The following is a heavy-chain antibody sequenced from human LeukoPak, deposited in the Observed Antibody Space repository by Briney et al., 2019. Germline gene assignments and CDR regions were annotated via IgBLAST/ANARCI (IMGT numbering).Heavy chain of an antibody. Sequence: SCKASGGTFSSYAISWVRQPPGKGLEWIGEIYHSGSTNYNPSLKSRVTISVDKSKNQFSLKLSSVTAADTAVYYCARDLTDRGGATNDYWGQGTLVTVSS. CDR1: GGTFSSYAI. CDR3: ARDLTDRGGATNDY. J-gene: IGHJ4*02. CDR2: IYHSGST. D-gene: IGHD1-26*01. V-gene: IGHV4-4*02.